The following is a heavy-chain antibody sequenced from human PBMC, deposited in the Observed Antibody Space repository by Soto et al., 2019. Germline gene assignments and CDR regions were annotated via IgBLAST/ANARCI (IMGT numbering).Heavy chain of an antibody. CDR1: GDSVSSNSAA. V-gene: IGHV6-1*01. J-gene: IGHJ6*02. Sequence: TSSFTASIPGDSVSSNSAAWNWITQSPSRGLEWLGRTYYRSKWYNDYAVSVKSRITMNPDTSKNQFSLHLNSVTPEDTAVYYCARELELPGDYYYGMDVWGRGTTVTVSS. D-gene: IGHD1-7*01. CDR3: ARELELPGDYYYGMDV. CDR2: TYYRSKWYN.